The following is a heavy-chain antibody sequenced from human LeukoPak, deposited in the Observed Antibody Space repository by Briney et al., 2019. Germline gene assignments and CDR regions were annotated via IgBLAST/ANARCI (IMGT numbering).Heavy chain of an antibody. CDR2: ISAYNGNT. D-gene: IGHD3-16*01. Sequence: ASVKVSCKASGYTFTSYGISWVRQAPGQGLEWMGWISAYNGNTNYAQKLQGRVTMTTDTSTSTAYMELRSLRSDDTAVYYCARDQFSFLRGFGGGGDYWGQGTLVTVSS. CDR3: ARDQFSFLRGFGGGGDY. CDR1: GYTFTSYG. J-gene: IGHJ4*02. V-gene: IGHV1-18*01.